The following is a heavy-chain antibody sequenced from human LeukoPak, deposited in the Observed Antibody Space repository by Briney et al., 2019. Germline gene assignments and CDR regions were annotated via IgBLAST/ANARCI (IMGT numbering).Heavy chain of an antibody. D-gene: IGHD6-13*01. CDR2: ISGYNGNT. Sequence: GASVKVSCKASGYTFTIYGISWVRQAPGQGLEWMGWISGYNGNTNYAHKVQDRVTMTTDTSTSTAYMELRSLRSDDTAVYYCARDPKQYRSSWWTAFDYWGQGTLVTVSS. CDR1: GYTFTIYG. CDR3: ARDPKQYRSSWWTAFDY. V-gene: IGHV1-18*01. J-gene: IGHJ4*02.